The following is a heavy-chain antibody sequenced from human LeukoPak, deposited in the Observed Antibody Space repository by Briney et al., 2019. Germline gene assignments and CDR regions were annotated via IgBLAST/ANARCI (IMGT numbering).Heavy chain of an antibody. Sequence: SETLSLTCTVSGGSISSYYWSWIRQPPGKGLEWICYIYYSGSTNYNPSLKSRVTISVDTSKNQFSLKLSSVTAADTAVYYCARVHGYSSSWSPYYYYGMDVWGQGTTVTVSS. CDR3: ARVHGYSSSWSPYYYYGMDV. CDR1: GGSISSYY. CDR2: IYYSGST. J-gene: IGHJ6*02. D-gene: IGHD6-13*01. V-gene: IGHV4-59*01.